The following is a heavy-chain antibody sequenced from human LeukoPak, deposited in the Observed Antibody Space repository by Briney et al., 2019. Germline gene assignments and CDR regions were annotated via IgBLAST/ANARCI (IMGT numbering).Heavy chain of an antibody. D-gene: IGHD5-12*01. CDR2: INAGNGNT. J-gene: IGHJ4*02. CDR3: ARYSGYDLLDY. Sequence: ASVKVSCKASGYTFTSYAMHWVRQAPGQRLEWMGWINAGNGNTKYSQKFQGRVTITRDTSTSTAYMELRSLRSDDTAVYYCARYSGYDLLDYWGQGTLVTVSS. V-gene: IGHV1-3*01. CDR1: GYTFTSYA.